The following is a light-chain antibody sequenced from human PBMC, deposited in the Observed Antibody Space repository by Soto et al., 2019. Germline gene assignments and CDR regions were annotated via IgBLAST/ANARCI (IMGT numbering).Light chain of an antibody. Sequence: QSALTQPASVSGSPGQSITISCTGTSSDVGGYNYVSWYQQHPGKAPKLMIYDVSNRPSGVSNRFSGSKSGNTASLTISGLQAEDEADYFCSSYTSTCTRGDVVFGGGTKVTVL. J-gene: IGLJ2*01. CDR2: DVS. V-gene: IGLV2-14*01. CDR3: SSYTSTCTRGDVV. CDR1: SSDVGGYNY.